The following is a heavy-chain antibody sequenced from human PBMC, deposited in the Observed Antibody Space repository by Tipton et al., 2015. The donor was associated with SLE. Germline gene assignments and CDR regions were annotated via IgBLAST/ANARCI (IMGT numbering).Heavy chain of an antibody. CDR3: VRLSLRDYVWGSYRPEGAFDI. V-gene: IGHV4-61*02. D-gene: IGHD3-16*02. CDR1: GDSISTTSYH. Sequence: LRLSCSVSGDSISTTSYHWSWIRQPAEKGLEWIGRIHTSGSTDYNPSLKSRATMSLDTSKNQFSLSLNSVTAADTAVYYCVRLSLRDYVWGSYRPEGAFDIWGQGTMVTVSS. J-gene: IGHJ3*02. CDR2: IHTSGST.